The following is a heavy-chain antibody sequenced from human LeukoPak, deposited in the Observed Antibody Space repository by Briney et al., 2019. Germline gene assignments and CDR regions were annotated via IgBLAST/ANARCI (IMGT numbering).Heavy chain of an antibody. CDR2: ISSSGSTI. CDR3: ARDRSHYYYGLDV. Sequence: PGGSLRLSCAASGFTFSSYAMNWVRQAPGKGLEWVSYISSSGSTIYYVDSVKGRFTISRDNAKNSLYLQMNSLRDEDTAVYYCARDRSHYYYGLDVWGQGTTVTVSS. CDR1: GFTFSSYA. J-gene: IGHJ6*02. V-gene: IGHV3-48*02.